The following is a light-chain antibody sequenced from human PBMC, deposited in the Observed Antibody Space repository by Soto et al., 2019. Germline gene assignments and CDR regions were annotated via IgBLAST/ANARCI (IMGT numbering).Light chain of an antibody. CDR1: SGSIANNY. J-gene: IGLJ2*01. V-gene: IGLV6-57*04. CDR2: ENN. CDR3: QSYDSDFVV. Sequence: NFMLTQPNSVSESPGKTLSISCTRSSGSIANNYVQWYKQRPGSAPTTVIYENNQRLSGVPDRFSGSTDGSSNSASLTISGLQTEDEADYYCQSYDSDFVVFGGGTKVTVL.